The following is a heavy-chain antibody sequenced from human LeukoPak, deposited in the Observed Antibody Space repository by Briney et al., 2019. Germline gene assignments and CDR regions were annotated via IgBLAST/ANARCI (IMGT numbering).Heavy chain of an antibody. J-gene: IGHJ4*02. CDR1: GFTFSSYS. D-gene: IGHD3-22*01. Sequence: PGGSLRLSCAASGFTFSSYSINWVRQAPGKGLEWVSSISISSSYIYYADSVKGRFTISRDNAKNSLYLQMNSLRAEDTAVYHCARGPQKNGHSSGYPGYFDYWGQGTLVTVSS. CDR3: ARGPQKNGHSSGYPGYFDY. V-gene: IGHV3-21*01. CDR2: ISISSSYI.